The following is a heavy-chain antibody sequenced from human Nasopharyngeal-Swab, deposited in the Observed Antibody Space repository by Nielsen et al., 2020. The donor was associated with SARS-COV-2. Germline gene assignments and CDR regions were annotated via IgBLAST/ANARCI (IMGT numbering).Heavy chain of an antibody. D-gene: IGHD1-14*01. CDR1: GYTFIGYD. V-gene: IGHV1-2*06. Sequence: ASVKVSCKASGYTFIGYDMHWVRQAPGQGLEWMGRINPNSGGTNFAQKFQGRVTVTRDTSINTAYMELSSLRFDDTAVYYCARDDGDVPGMTGSGPPGGYWGQGTRVIVSS. J-gene: IGHJ4*02. CDR2: INPNSGGT. CDR3: ARDDGDVPGMTGSGPPGGY.